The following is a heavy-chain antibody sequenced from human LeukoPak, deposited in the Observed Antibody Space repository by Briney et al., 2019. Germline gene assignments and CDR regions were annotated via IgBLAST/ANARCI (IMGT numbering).Heavy chain of an antibody. CDR1: GGSFSGYY. V-gene: IGHV4-34*01. D-gene: IGHD2-2*01. CDR3: AREDIVVVPAAIRGFDY. J-gene: IGHJ4*02. Sequence: PSETLSLTCAVYGGSFSGYYWSWIRQPPGKGLEWIGEINHSGSTNYNPSLKSRVTISVDTSKNQFSLKLSSVTAADTAVYYCAREDIVVVPAAIRGFDYWGQGTLVTVSS. CDR2: INHSGST.